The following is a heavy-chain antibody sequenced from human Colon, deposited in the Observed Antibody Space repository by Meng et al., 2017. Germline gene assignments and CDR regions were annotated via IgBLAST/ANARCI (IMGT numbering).Heavy chain of an antibody. Sequence: QVQLQQWGAGLLKPAETLSLTCAVYGGSFSGYYWSWIRQPPGKGLEWIGEINHSGSTNSNPSLKSRVTISVDTSKNQFSLKLSSVTAADTAVYYCARGLADYVWGSYRMGGYFDYWGQGTQVTVSS. V-gene: IGHV4-34*01. J-gene: IGHJ4*02. CDR3: ARGLADYVWGSYRMGGYFDY. D-gene: IGHD3-16*02. CDR1: GGSFSGYY. CDR2: INHSGST.